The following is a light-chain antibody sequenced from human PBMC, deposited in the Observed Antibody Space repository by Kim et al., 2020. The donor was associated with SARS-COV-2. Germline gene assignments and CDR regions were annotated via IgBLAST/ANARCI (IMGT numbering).Light chain of an antibody. J-gene: IGLJ3*02. V-gene: IGLV3-21*04. CDR3: QLWDTSGAYGV. CDR2: FDS. Sequence: APGETARRTCGGNNIGSYSVHWYQQKPGHAPVPVISFDSDRPSGIPERFSGSNSRNTATLTISRVEVEDEADYYCQLWDTSGAYGVFGGGTQLTVL. CDR1: NIGSYS.